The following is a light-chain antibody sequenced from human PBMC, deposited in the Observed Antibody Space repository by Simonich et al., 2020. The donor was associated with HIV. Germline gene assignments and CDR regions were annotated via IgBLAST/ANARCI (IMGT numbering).Light chain of an antibody. CDR1: QPVLRSSNNKNH. Sequence: DIVMTQSPDSLAVSLGERATINCKSSQPVLRSSNNKNHLAWYRQKPGQPPKLLIYWASTRESGVPDRFSGSGSGTDFTLTISSLQAEDVAVYYCQQYHSSPCTFGPGTKVDIK. CDR2: WAS. CDR3: QQYHSSPCT. V-gene: IGKV4-1*01. J-gene: IGKJ3*01.